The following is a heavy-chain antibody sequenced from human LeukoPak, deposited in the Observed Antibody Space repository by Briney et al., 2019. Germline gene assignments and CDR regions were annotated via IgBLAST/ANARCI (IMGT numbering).Heavy chain of an antibody. CDR1: GFTFSSYA. J-gene: IGHJ4*02. V-gene: IGHV3-23*01. D-gene: IGHD4-17*01. Sequence: GRSLRLSCAASGFTFSSYAMSWVRQAPGKGLEWVSAISGSGGSTYYADSVKGRFTISRDNSKNTLYLQMNSLRAEDTAVYYCAKDQGRRMTTVTKIDYWGQGTLVTVSS. CDR2: ISGSGGST. CDR3: AKDQGRRMTTVTKIDY.